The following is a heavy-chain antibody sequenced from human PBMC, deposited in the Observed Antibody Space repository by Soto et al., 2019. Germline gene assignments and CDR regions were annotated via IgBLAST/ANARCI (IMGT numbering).Heavy chain of an antibody. CDR1: GGSFSTYA. J-gene: IGHJ3*02. D-gene: IGHD6-25*01. CDR3: ALGSGKGTEVFEI. CDR2: IIPFVGRA. V-gene: IGHV1-69*01. Sequence: QVQLVQSGAEVKKPGSSVKVSCKASGGSFSTYAISWVRQAPGQGLEWMGGIIPFVGRADYAQRFHGRVTITADGSTSTVYMDRSSLRSEDTAVYYCALGSGKGTEVFEIWGQGTMVTVFS.